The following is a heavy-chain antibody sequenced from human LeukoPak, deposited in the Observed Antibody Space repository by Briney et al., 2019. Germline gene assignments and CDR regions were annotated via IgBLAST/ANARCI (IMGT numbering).Heavy chain of an antibody. V-gene: IGHV3-7*01. Sequence: GGSLRLSCAASGFTFSRHWMGWVRQAPGKGLEWVANIKQDASQYYVDSVRGRFIISRDNAKNSLSLQMNSLRAEDTAVYYCAVRFDYWGQGILVTVSS. D-gene: IGHD3-16*02. CDR2: IKQDASQ. CDR3: AVRFDY. CDR1: GFTFSRHW. J-gene: IGHJ4*02.